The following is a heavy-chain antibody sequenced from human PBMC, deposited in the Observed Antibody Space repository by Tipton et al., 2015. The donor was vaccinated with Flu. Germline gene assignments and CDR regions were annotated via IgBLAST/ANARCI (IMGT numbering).Heavy chain of an antibody. CDR2: IFHSGNT. CDR1: GSSIRSSSYF. Sequence: TLSLTCSVSGSSIRSSSYFWGWIRQPPGKGLEWIGNIFHSGNTYHNPSLKSRVTISVDTSKNQFSLKLSSVTAADTAVYYCARRDYSNYVSEPKNWFDSWGQGVLVIVSS. D-gene: IGHD4-11*01. J-gene: IGHJ5*01. V-gene: IGHV4-39*07. CDR3: ARRDYSNYVSEPKNWFDS.